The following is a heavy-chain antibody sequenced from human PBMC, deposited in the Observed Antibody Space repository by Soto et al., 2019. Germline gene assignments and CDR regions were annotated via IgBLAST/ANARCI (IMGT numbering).Heavy chain of an antibody. D-gene: IGHD1-26*01. CDR2: ISSSGIP. Sequence: PSETLSLTCTVSGDSIKTYFWTWVRQAPGRGLEWIAYISSSGIPTYTPSLKSRLTISVDPSQSRFSLRLASVTAADTATYYCARLFIVGALGSYYTGLDVRGQGTTVTVSS. CDR1: GDSIKTYF. CDR3: ARLFIVGALGSYYTGLDV. V-gene: IGHV4-59*01. J-gene: IGHJ6*02.